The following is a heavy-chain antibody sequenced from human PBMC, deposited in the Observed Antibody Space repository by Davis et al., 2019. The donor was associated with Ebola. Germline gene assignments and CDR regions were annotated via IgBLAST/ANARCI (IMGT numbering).Heavy chain of an antibody. CDR2: IYYSGST. CDR3: AREERVAARPNWFDP. CDR1: GGSISSSSYY. D-gene: IGHD6-6*01. V-gene: IGHV4-39*07. J-gene: IGHJ5*02. Sequence: PSETLSLTCTVSGGSISSSSYYWGWIRQPPGKGLEWIGSIYYSGSTYYNPPLKSRVTISVDTSKNQFSLKLSSVTAADTAVYYCAREERVAARPNWFDPWGQGTLVTVSS.